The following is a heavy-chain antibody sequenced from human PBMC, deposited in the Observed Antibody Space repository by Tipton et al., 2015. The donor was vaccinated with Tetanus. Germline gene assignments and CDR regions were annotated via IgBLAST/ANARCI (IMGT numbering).Heavy chain of an antibody. Sequence: QLVQSGAEVKKPGESLKISCKGSGYSFTSYWIGWVRQMPGKGLEWMGIIYPGDSDTRYSPSFQGQVTISADKSISTAYLQWSSLKASDPAMYYCARHTFPVVGAPWWFDPWGQGTLVTVSS. V-gene: IGHV5-51*01. CDR3: ARHTFPVVGAPWWFDP. CDR2: IYPGDSDT. CDR1: GYSFTSYW. D-gene: IGHD1-26*01. J-gene: IGHJ5*02.